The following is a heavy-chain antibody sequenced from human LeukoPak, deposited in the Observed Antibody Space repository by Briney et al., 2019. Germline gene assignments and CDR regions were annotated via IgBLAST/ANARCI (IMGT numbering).Heavy chain of an antibody. V-gene: IGHV3-21*01. CDR3: ARDHTYYYGSGSRTAGYFDY. J-gene: IGHJ4*02. Sequence: GGSLRLSCAASGFTFSSYSMNWVRQAPGKGLEWVSSISSSSSYIYYADSVKGRFTISRDNAKNSLYLQMNSLRAEDTAVYYCARDHTYYYGSGSRTAGYFDYWGQGTLVTVSS. CDR1: GFTFSSYS. CDR2: ISSSSSYI. D-gene: IGHD3-10*01.